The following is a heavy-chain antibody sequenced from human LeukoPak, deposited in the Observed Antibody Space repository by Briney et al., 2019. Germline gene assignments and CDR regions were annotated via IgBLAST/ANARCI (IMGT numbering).Heavy chain of an antibody. CDR1: GGTFSSYA. D-gene: IGHD6-19*01. V-gene: IGHV1-2*02. CDR3: ARVPGIAVADYYFDY. Sequence: ASVKVSCKASGGTFSSYAISWVRQAPGQGLEWMGWINPNSGGTNYAQKFQGRVTMTRDTSISTAYMELSRLRSDDTAVYYCARVPGIAVADYYFDYWGQGTLVTVSS. CDR2: INPNSGGT. J-gene: IGHJ4*02.